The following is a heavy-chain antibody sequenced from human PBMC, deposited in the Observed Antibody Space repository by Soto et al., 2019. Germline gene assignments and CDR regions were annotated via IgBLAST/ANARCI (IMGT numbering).Heavy chain of an antibody. CDR2: ISAYNGNT. J-gene: IGHJ5*02. Sequence: ASVKVSCKASGYTFTSYGISWVRQAPGQGLEWMGWISAYNGNTNYAQKLQGRVTMTTDTSTSTAYMELRSLRSDDTAVYYCARALYYYDSGSYSWWFDPWGQGTLVTVSS. V-gene: IGHV1-18*01. D-gene: IGHD3-10*01. CDR3: ARALYYYDSGSYSWWFDP. CDR1: GYTFTSYG.